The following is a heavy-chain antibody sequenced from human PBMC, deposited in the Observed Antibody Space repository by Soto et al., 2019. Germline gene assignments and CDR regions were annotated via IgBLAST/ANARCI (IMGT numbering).Heavy chain of an antibody. CDR3: VKGTFSSSKVIFDY. Sequence: ESGGGLAQPGRSPRLSCVASGFSFEDYDMHWVRQVPGKGLEWVSSISSNSGAMKYADSVKGRFSLSRDNAKNSMYLEMNSLRVEDTAFYFCVKGTFSSSKVIFDYGGQGTLVTVSS. D-gene: IGHD2-2*01. V-gene: IGHV3-9*01. CDR2: ISSNSGAM. J-gene: IGHJ4*02. CDR1: GFSFEDYD.